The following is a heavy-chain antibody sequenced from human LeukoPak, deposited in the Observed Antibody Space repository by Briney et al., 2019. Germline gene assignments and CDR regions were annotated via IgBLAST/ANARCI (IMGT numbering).Heavy chain of an antibody. Sequence: ESGPTLVKPTQTLTLTCTFSGFSLSTSGVGVGWIRQPPGKALEWLAVIYWVDDKRHSPSLKSRLTITKDTSKNQVVLTMPNMDPVDTATYYCAHKEYYALGSLGDSFDYWGQGTLVTVSS. CDR3: AHKEYYALGSLGDSFDY. V-gene: IGHV2-5*02. CDR1: GFSLSTSGVG. D-gene: IGHD3-10*01. CDR2: IYWVDDK. J-gene: IGHJ4*02.